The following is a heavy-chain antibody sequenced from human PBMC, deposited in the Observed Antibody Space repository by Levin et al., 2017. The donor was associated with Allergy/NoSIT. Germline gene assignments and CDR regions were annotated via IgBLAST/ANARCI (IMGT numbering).Heavy chain of an antibody. J-gene: IGHJ3*02. V-gene: IGHV4-30-4*01. CDR2: IYYSGST. Sequence: SETLSLTCTVSGGSISSGDSFWSWIRQPPGKGLEWIGYIYYSGSTYYNPSLKSQVTISVDTSKNQFSLKVSSVTAADTAVYYWARDRRAVTTNSGGFDIWGQGTMVTVSS. CDR1: GGSISSGDSF. D-gene: IGHD4-17*01. CDR3: ARDRRAVTTNSGGFDI.